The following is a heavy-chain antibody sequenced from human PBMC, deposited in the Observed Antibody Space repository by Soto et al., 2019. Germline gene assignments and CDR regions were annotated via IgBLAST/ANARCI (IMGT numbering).Heavy chain of an antibody. Sequence: GASVKVSCKASGYTFTSYDINWVRQATGQGLEWMGWMNPNSGNTGYAQKFQGRVTMTRNTSISTAYMELSSLRSEDTAVYYCARDSGYGPDDALDIWGQGTMVTVSS. CDR3: ARDSGYGPDDALDI. CDR1: GYTFTSYD. D-gene: IGHD5-12*01. J-gene: IGHJ3*02. V-gene: IGHV1-8*01. CDR2: MNPNSGNT.